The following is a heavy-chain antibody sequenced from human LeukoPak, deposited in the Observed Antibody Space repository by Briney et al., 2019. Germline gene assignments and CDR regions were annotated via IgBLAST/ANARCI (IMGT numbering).Heavy chain of an antibody. V-gene: IGHV4-4*02. J-gene: IGHJ6*03. D-gene: IGHD3-3*01. Sequence: SGTLSLTCAVSGGSISSSNWWSWVRQPPGKGLEWIGEIYHSGSTNYNPSLKSRVTISVDKSKNQFSLKLSSVTAAGTAVYYCASSTWSGCYRHYYYMDVWGKGTTVTVSS. CDR2: IYHSGST. CDR1: GGSISSSNW. CDR3: ASSTWSGCYRHYYYMDV.